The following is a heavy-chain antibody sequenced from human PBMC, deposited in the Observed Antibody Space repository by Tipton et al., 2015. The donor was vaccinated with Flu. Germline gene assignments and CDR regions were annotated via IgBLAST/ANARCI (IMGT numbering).Heavy chain of an antibody. CDR3: AREWLAQGMDYFVQ. V-gene: IGHV4-38-2*02. Sequence: TLSLTCAVSGYSISTAHYWGWIRQPPGKGLEWIGSIDHSGTSYSSPSLKSRVTISVDTSKNQFSLKVSSVTAADTAVYYCAREWLAQGMDYFVQWGQGTLVTVSS. CDR1: GYSISTAHY. J-gene: IGHJ4*02. D-gene: IGHD6-19*01. CDR2: IDHSGTS.